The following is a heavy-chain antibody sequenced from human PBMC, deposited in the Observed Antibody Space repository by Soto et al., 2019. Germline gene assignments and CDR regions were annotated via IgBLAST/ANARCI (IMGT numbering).Heavy chain of an antibody. D-gene: IGHD3-9*01. CDR1: GGSISSYY. V-gene: IGHV4-59*01. CDR3: ARIYDIDDAFDI. J-gene: IGHJ3*02. Sequence: QVQLQESGPGLVKPSETLSLTCTVSGGSISSYYWSWIRQPPGKGLEWIGYIYYSGSTNYNPSLKSRVTISVDTSKNQFSLKLSSVTAADTAVYYCARIYDIDDAFDIWGQGTMVTVSS. CDR2: IYYSGST.